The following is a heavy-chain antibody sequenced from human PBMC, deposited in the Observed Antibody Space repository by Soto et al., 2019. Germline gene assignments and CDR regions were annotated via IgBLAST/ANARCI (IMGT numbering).Heavy chain of an antibody. CDR3: ATYRPSYSREFWVWFDP. V-gene: IGHV1-24*01. D-gene: IGHD3-22*01. CDR2: FDPEDGET. CDR1: GYTLTELS. Sequence: ASVKVSCKVSGYTLTELSMHWVRQAPGKGLEWMGGFDPEDGETIYAQKFQGRVTMTEDTSTDTAYVELSSLRSEDTAVYYCATYRPSYSREFWVWFDPWGQGTLVTVSS. J-gene: IGHJ5*02.